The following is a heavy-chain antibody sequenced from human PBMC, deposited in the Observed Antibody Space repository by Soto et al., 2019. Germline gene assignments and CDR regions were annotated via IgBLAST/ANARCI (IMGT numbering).Heavy chain of an antibody. Sequence: QVQLVQSGTEVKKPGSSVKVSCKAFGGSFNAFSINWVRQAPGKGLEWMGGIAPIFGTPNYAQKFQGRVTILADESTNIVYLEMSSLKSEDTAVYCCADGGGGYHTWGQGTLVIVSS. J-gene: IGHJ4*02. D-gene: IGHD3-16*02. V-gene: IGHV1-69*01. CDR2: IAPIFGTP. CDR1: GGSFNAFS. CDR3: ADGGGGYHT.